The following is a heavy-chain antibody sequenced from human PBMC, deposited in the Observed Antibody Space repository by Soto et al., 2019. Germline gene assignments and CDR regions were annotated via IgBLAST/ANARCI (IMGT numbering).Heavy chain of an antibody. J-gene: IGHJ5*02. V-gene: IGHV3-74*01. D-gene: IGHD3-9*01. Sequence: GSLRLSCSASGFTFSGHWMHWVRQAPGKGLEWVSRIGGDGTSRSYGDCAKGRFTISRDNAKNTLYLYLSSLTVDDTAVYYWVEVIDFLTGFSASWGRGT. CDR2: IGGDGTSR. CDR1: GFTFSGHW. CDR3: VEVIDFLTGFSAS.